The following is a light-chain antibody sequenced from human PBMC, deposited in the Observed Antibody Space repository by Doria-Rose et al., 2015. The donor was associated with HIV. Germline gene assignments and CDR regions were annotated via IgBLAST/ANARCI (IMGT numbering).Light chain of an antibody. CDR1: QSFSSTY. CDR3: HQYGTSWT. Sequence: TQPPGTLSLSPGERATLSCRASQSFSSTYLAWYQQKPGQAPSLLTYDGSTRATGIPDRFSVSGSGTDFTLTINRLEPEDFALYYCHQYGTSWTFGQGTKVEI. V-gene: IGKV3-20*01. CDR2: DGS. J-gene: IGKJ1*01.